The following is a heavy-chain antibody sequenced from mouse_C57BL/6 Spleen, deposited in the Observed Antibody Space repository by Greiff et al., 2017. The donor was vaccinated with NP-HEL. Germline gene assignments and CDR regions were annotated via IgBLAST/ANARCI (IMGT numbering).Heavy chain of an antibody. Sequence: EVKLEESGGGLVKPGGSLKLSCAASGFTFSSYAMSWVRQTPEKRLEWVATISDGGSYTYYPDNVKGRFTISRDNAKNNLYLQMSHLKSEDTAMYYCARGGLPSWFAYWGQGTLVTVSA. CDR1: GFTFSSYA. V-gene: IGHV5-4*03. CDR3: ARGGLPSWFAY. J-gene: IGHJ3*01. CDR2: ISDGGSYT.